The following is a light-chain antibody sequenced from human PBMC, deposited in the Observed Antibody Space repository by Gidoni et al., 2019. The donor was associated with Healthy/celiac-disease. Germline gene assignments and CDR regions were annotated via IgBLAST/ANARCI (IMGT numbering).Light chain of an antibody. J-gene: IGKJ4*01. CDR1: QGVSISY. CDR3: QQYGISPLT. V-gene: IGKV3-20*01. CDR2: GSS. Sequence: ELVLTQSPGTLSLSPGERATLSCQASQGVSISYLAWYQQKPGQAPRLLNDGSSSRATGIPDRFSGSWSGADFTLTISRLEAEDFTVYYCQQYGISPLTFGGGTKVEIK.